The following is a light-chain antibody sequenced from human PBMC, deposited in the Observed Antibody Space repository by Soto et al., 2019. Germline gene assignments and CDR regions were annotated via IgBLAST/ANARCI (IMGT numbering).Light chain of an antibody. V-gene: IGKV3-20*01. CDR1: NSINSRN. CDR2: GAS. CDR3: QQFGSSPGFT. J-gene: IGKJ3*01. Sequence: EIVLTQSPGTLSLSPGESATLSCRASNSINSRNLAWYQQKPGQTPRLLIYGASSRATGIQDRFSGSGSGTDFTLTISRLEPEDVAVYYCQQFGSSPGFTFGPGTIVDIK.